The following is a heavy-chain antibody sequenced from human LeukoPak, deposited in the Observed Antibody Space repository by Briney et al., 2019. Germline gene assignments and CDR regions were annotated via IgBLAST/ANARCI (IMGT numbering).Heavy chain of an antibody. CDR3: ATLPATTYYFHY. D-gene: IGHD2-2*01. CDR1: GFTFDDYA. Sequence: GGSLRLSCAASGFTFDDYAMHWVRQAPGKGLEWVSGISWNSDIIGYEDSVKGRFTLSRDNSKNTLYLQMNSLRAEDTAVYYCATLPATTYYFHYWGQGTLVTVSS. CDR2: ISWNSDII. V-gene: IGHV3-9*01. J-gene: IGHJ4*02.